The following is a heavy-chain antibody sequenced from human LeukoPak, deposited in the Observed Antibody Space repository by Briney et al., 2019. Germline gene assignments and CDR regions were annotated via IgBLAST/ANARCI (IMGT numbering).Heavy chain of an antibody. CDR2: ISLNGETT. V-gene: IGHV3-23*01. J-gene: IGHJ4*02. D-gene: IGHD6-19*01. CDR1: GFTFTDY. Sequence: SGGSLRLSCAASGFTFTDYMSWVRQAPGKGLEWISAISLNGETTWYADSVKGRFIISRDNSKNTLYLQLTSLRAEDTAVYYCAQGFSSGWYPYWGQGSLVSVSS. CDR3: AQGFSSGWYPY.